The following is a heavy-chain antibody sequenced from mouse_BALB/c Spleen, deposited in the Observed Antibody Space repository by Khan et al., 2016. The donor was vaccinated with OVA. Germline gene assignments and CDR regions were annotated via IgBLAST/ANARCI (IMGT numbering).Heavy chain of an antibody. Sequence: EVELVESGGDLVKPGGSLKLSCAASGFTFSNYAMSWVRQTPEKRLEWVASISSGGTTYFPDSVKGRFTIFTDNGRNILHLQMSSLRSEDTAMYYCARDDWFTYWGQGTLVTVSA. V-gene: IGHV5-6-5*01. CDR2: ISSGGTT. J-gene: IGHJ3*01. CDR3: ARDDWFTY. CDR1: GFTFSNYA.